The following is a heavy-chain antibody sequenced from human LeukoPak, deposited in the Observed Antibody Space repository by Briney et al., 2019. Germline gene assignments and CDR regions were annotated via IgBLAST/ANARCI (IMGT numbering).Heavy chain of an antibody. CDR1: GLTVSRTH. Sequence: GGSLRLSCAVSGLTVSRTHMSWVRQAPGKGLEWVAGINWNGASTGYADSVRGRFTISRDNAKNSLYLQMNSLRAEDTALYYCARAVCPTIKFCDSSYFMDVWGKGTTVNVS. CDR2: INWNGAST. D-gene: IGHD6-6*01. CDR3: ARAVCPTIKFCDSSYFMDV. J-gene: IGHJ6*03. V-gene: IGHV3-20*04.